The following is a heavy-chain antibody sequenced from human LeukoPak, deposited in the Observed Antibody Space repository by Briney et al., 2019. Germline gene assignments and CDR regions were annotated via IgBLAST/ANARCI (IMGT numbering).Heavy chain of an antibody. CDR2: IWYDGSNK. J-gene: IGHJ6*02. CDR1: GFTFSSYG. D-gene: IGHD6-6*01. V-gene: IGHV3-33*01. Sequence: GGSLRLSCAASGFTFSSYGMHWVRQAPGKGLEWVAVIWYDGSNKYYADFVEGRFTISRDNSKNTLYLQMNSLRAEDTAVYYCARGNAARLYYYYYGMDVWGQGTTVTVSS. CDR3: ARGNAARLYYYYYGMDV.